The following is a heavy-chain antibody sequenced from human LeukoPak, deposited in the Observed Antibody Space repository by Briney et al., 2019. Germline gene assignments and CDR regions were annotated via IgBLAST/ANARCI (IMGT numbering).Heavy chain of an antibody. Sequence: PSETLSLTCTVSGGSISSYYWSWIRQRPGKGLEWIGYIYYSGSTNYNPSLKSRVTISVDTSKNQFSLKLSSVTAADTAVYYCARAINSYYYYYYMDVWGKGTTVTVSS. V-gene: IGHV4-59*01. D-gene: IGHD3-9*01. CDR1: GGSISSYY. CDR2: IYYSGST. CDR3: ARAINSYYYYYYMDV. J-gene: IGHJ6*03.